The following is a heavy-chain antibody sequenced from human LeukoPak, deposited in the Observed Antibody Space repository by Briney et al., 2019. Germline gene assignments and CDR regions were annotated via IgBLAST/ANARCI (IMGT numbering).Heavy chain of an antibody. CDR3: AKGGTAMGLWPLRWYFDL. Sequence: ASVKVSCKASGYTFTSYDINWVRQATGQGLEWMGWMNPNSGNTGYAQKFQGRVTMTRNTSISTAYMELSSLRSEDTAVYYCAKGGTAMGLWPLRWYFDLWGRGTLVTVSS. J-gene: IGHJ2*01. CDR2: MNPNSGNT. V-gene: IGHV1-8*01. CDR1: GYTFTSYD. D-gene: IGHD5-18*01.